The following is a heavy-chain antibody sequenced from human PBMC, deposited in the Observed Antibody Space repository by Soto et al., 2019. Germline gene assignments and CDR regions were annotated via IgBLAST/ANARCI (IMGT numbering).Heavy chain of an antibody. V-gene: IGHV3-48*02. J-gene: IGHJ4*02. D-gene: IGHD5-12*01. CDR1: GFTFSSYS. CDR3: ARDQRWLQLDYFDY. CDR2: ISSSSSTI. Sequence: EVQLVESRGGLVQPGGSLRLSCAASGFTFSSYSMNWVRQAPGKGLEWVSYISSSSSTIYYADSVKGRFTISRDNAKNSLYLQMNSLRDEDTAVYYCARDQRWLQLDYFDYWGQGTLVTVSS.